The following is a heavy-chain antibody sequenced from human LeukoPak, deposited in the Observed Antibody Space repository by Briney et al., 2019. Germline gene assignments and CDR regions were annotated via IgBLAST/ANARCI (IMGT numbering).Heavy chain of an antibody. J-gene: IGHJ4*02. D-gene: IGHD2-8*02. CDR1: GFTFSSYA. Sequence: GGSLRLSCAASGFTFSSYAMSWVRQAPGKGLAWVSTITDRGNNANHADSVKGRFTISRDNSKNTLYLQMNSLRAEDTAVYFCAKSDTGGKYFFDCWGQGTLVTVSS. CDR2: ITDRGNNA. V-gene: IGHV3-23*01. CDR3: AKSDTGGKYFFDC.